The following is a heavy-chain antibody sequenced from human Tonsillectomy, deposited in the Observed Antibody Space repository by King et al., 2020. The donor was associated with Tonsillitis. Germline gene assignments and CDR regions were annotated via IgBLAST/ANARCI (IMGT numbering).Heavy chain of an antibody. D-gene: IGHD1-26*01. J-gene: IGHJ6*02. CDR1: GYSFTNYW. CDR3: AMGSAMDV. V-gene: IGHV5-51*01. CDR2: IYPGDSNT. Sequence: QLVQSGAEVKKPGESLKISCKGSGYSFTNYWIGWVRQKPGKGLSGMGIIYPGDSNTSYSPSFQGQVTISADRSISTAYPQWSSLKASDTAMYYCAMGSAMDVWGQGTTVTVSS.